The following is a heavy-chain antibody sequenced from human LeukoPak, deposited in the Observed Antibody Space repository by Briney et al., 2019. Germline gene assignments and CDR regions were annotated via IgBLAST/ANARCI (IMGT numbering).Heavy chain of an antibody. D-gene: IGHD2-15*01. J-gene: IGHJ4*02. CDR2: VSYTGST. CDR1: GGSMNSNRYY. V-gene: IGHV4-39*01. CDR3: ARGGYCSGGSCYATYGY. Sequence: PSETLSLTCTVSGGSMNSNRYYWAWIRQPPGKGLEWIGSVSYTGSTHYNPSLKSRVTVAVAVDTSKKQFSLRLNSVTAADTAVYYCARGGYCSGGSCYATYGYWGQGTLVTVSS.